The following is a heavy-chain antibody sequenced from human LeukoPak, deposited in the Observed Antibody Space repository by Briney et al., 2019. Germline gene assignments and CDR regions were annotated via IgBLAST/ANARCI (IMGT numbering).Heavy chain of an antibody. J-gene: IGHJ1*01. D-gene: IGHD3-22*01. CDR1: GFNFSTYW. V-gene: IGHV3-74*01. Sequence: GGSLRLSCAASGFNFSTYWIHWVRQAPGKGLVWVSCIKSDGGTNYADSVKGRFTISRDNAKKTVSLQMNSLRPEDTGVYYCARAPSEIGGYYPEYFRHWGQGTLVTVSS. CDR2: IKSDGGT. CDR3: ARAPSEIGGYYPEYFRH.